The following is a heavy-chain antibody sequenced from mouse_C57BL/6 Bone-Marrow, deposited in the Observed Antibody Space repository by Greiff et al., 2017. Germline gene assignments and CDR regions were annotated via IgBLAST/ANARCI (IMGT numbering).Heavy chain of an antibody. CDR1: GFTFSNYW. CDR2: IRLKSDNYAT. D-gene: IGHD1-1*01. J-gene: IGHJ1*03. Sequence: DVMLVESGGGLVQPGGSMKLSCVASGFTFSNYWMNWVRQSPEKGLEWVAQIRLKSDNYATHYAESVKGRFTISRDDSKSSVYLQMNNLRAEDTGIYYCTETTVVHRYFDVWGTGTTVTVSS. V-gene: IGHV6-3*01. CDR3: TETTVVHRYFDV.